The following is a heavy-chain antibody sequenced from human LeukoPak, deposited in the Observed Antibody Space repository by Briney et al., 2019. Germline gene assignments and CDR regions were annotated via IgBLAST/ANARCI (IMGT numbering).Heavy chain of an antibody. V-gene: IGHV4-38-2*01. CDR1: NFSISSGYY. D-gene: IGHD6-6*01. Sequence: SETLSLTCAVSNFSISSGYYWGWIRQPPGKGLEWIGSIYHSGSTYYNPSLKSRLTISVDTSKNRFSLKLSSVTAADTAVYYCARRGVIAARLFDYWGQGTQVTVSS. CDR3: ARRGVIAARLFDY. CDR2: IYHSGST. J-gene: IGHJ4*02.